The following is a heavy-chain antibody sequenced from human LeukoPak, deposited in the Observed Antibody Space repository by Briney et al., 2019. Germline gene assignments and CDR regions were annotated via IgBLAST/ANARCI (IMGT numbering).Heavy chain of an antibody. J-gene: IGHJ5*02. Sequence: GGSLRLSCAASGFTFSSYWMSWVRQAPGKGLEWVANIKQDGSEKYYVDSVKGRFTISRDNAKNSLYLQMNSLRAEDTAVYYCARVGYCSSTSCHRLDPWGQGTLVTISS. CDR1: GFTFSSYW. CDR2: IKQDGSEK. V-gene: IGHV3-7*01. D-gene: IGHD2-2*01. CDR3: ARVGYCSSTSCHRLDP.